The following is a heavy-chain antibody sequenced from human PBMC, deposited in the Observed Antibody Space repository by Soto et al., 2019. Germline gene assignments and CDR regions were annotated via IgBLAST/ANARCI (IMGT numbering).Heavy chain of an antibody. V-gene: IGHV3-30*18. CDR3: VKERYAQLWLEDYGMDV. J-gene: IGHJ6*02. Sequence: QVQLVESGGGVVQPGRSLRLSCAASGFTFSSYGILWVRQAPGKGLEWVALISYDGTDKYYADSVKGRFTISRDNSKNTLYLQMSSLGPEDTAVYYCVKERYAQLWLEDYGMDVWGQGTTVTV. CDR1: GFTFSSYG. CDR2: ISYDGTDK. D-gene: IGHD5-18*01.